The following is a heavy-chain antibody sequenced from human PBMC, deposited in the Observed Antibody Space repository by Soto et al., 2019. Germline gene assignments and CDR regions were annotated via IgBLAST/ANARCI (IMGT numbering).Heavy chain of an antibody. Sequence: GESLKISCKGSGYSFSSYWIGWVRQMPGKGLEWMGIIYPGDSDTRYSPSFQGQVTISVDNSISTAYLQWSSLKASDTVMYCCASHELCISPGSNYAGLDVWGQGTTVTVSS. D-gene: IGHD3-3*02. V-gene: IGHV5-51*01. CDR2: IYPGDSDT. J-gene: IGHJ6*02. CDR1: GYSFSSYW. CDR3: ASHELCISPGSNYAGLDV.